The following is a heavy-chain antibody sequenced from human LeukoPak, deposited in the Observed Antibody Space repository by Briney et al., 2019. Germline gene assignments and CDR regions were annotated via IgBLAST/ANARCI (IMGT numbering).Heavy chain of an antibody. D-gene: IGHD3-22*01. V-gene: IGHV4-38-2*02. J-gene: IGHJ4*02. CDR2: IYYSGST. CDR3: AMYYYDSSGYYYGESYFDY. CDR1: GYSFDSGYY. Sequence: SEILSLTCTVSGYSFDSGYYWGWIRQPPGKGLEWIGSIYYSGSTYYNPSLKSRVTISVDTSKNQFSLKLSSVTAADTAVYYCAMYYYDSSGYYYGESYFDYWGQGTLVTVSS.